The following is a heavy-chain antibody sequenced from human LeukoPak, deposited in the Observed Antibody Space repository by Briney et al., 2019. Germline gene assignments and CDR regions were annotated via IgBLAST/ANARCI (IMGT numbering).Heavy chain of an antibody. CDR1: GFNFSSHG. Sequence: GSLRLPCSTPGFNFSSHGLHRVRQAPGKGLEWVAVISYGGSNKYYADSVRGRFTISRDNSKNTLYLQMNSLRAEDTAVYYCAKEANAGYSSGWYFFGAFDIWGQGTMVTVSS. J-gene: IGHJ3*02. CDR3: AKEANAGYSSGWYFFGAFDI. D-gene: IGHD6-19*01. CDR2: ISYGGSNK. V-gene: IGHV3-30*18.